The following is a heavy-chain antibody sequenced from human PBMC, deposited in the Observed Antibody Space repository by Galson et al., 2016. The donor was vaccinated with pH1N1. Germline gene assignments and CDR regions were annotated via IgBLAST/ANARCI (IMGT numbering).Heavy chain of an antibody. D-gene: IGHD3-10*01. Sequence: SETLSLTCSVSGISITHSDYYWGWIRQPPGKGLEWIANIYYSGNTHYDASLKSRVTISVDTSQNQFSLNLKSVSAADTAVYYCARLYNGEYVDHWGQGTRVTVSS. V-gene: IGHV4-39*01. CDR3: ARLYNGEYVDH. CDR1: GISITHSDYY. CDR2: IYYSGNT. J-gene: IGHJ4*02.